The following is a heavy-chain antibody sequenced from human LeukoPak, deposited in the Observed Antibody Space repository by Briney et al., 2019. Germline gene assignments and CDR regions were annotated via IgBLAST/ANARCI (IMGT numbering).Heavy chain of an antibody. CDR2: IDHSGST. V-gene: IGHV4-34*01. Sequence: PSETLSLTCTVSGGSISSYYWSWIRQPPGKGLEWIGEIDHSGSTNYNPSLKSRVTISVDTSKNQFSLKLSSVTAADTAVYYCAGVSYYDSSGYLPRYYMDVWGKGTTVTVSS. J-gene: IGHJ6*03. CDR3: AGVSYYDSSGYLPRYYMDV. CDR1: GGSISSYY. D-gene: IGHD3-22*01.